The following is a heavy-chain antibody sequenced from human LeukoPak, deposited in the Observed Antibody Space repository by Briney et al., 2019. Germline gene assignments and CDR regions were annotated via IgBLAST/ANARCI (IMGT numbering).Heavy chain of an antibody. CDR2: IYHSGST. J-gene: IGHJ4*02. CDR1: GGSISSGGYS. Sequence: SETLSLTCAVSGGSISSGGYSWSWIRQPPGKGLEWIGYIYHSGSTYYNPSLKSRVTISVDTSKNQFSLKLSSVTAADTAVYYCARGTDDSSGYPTGYFDYWGQGTLVTVSS. V-gene: IGHV4-30-2*01. CDR3: ARGTDDSSGYPTGYFDY. D-gene: IGHD3-22*01.